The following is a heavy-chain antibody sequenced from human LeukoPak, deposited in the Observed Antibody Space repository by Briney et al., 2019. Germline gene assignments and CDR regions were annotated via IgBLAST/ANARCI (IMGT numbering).Heavy chain of an antibody. J-gene: IGHJ4*02. D-gene: IGHD6-13*01. CDR2: ISGSGGST. V-gene: IGHV3-23*01. CDR3: AKDLLAAAVLYYFDY. CDR1: GFTFSSYA. Sequence: GGSPRLSCAASGFTFSSYAMSWVRQAPGKGLEWVSAISGSGGSTYYADSVKGRFTISRDNSKNTLYLQMNSLRAEDTAVYYCAKDLLAAAVLYYFDYWGQGTLVTVSS.